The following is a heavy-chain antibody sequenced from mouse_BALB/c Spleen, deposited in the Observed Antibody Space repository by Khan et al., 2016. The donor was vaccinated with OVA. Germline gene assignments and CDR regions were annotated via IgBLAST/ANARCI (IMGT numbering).Heavy chain of an antibody. D-gene: IGHD2-4*01. Sequence: VQLKESGPELMKPGASVKISCKASGYSFTSYYMHWMKQSHGKSLEWIGYIDPFNADTDYNQNFKGKATLTADTSSNTAYMQLSGMDSEESAIYFCAREGLRGVAMDYWGQGTSVSVSS. CDR2: IDPFNADT. V-gene: IGHV1-31*01. J-gene: IGHJ4*01. CDR1: GYSFTSYY. CDR3: AREGLRGVAMDY.